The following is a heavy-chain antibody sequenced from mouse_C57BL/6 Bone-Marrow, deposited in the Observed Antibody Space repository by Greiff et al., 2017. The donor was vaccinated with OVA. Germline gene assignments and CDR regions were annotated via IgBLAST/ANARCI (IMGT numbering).Heavy chain of an antibody. CDR2: ISYDGSN. V-gene: IGHV3-6*01. CDR3: ARGEAYGTLDY. CDR1: GYSITSGYY. Sequence: EVQLQESGPGLVKPSQSLSLTCSVTGYSITSGYYWNWIRQFPGNKLEWMGYISYDGSNNYNPSLKNRISITRDTSKNQFFLKLNSVTTEDTATYYCARGEAYGTLDYWGQGTTLTVSS. J-gene: IGHJ2*01. D-gene: IGHD1-1*01.